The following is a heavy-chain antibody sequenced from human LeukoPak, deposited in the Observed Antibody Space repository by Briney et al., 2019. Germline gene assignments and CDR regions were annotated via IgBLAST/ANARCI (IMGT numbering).Heavy chain of an antibody. D-gene: IGHD3-3*01. J-gene: IGHJ5*02. CDR2: IIPIFGTA. Sequence: ASVKVSCKASGGTFSSYAISWVRQAPGQGLERMGGIIPIFGTANYAQKFQGRVTITADESTSTAYMELSSLRSEDTAVYYCAALDTIFGVVRINWFDPWGQGTLVTVSS. V-gene: IGHV1-69*13. CDR3: AALDTIFGVVRINWFDP. CDR1: GGTFSSYA.